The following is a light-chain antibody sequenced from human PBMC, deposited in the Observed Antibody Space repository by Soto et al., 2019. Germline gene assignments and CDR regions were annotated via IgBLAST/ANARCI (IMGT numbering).Light chain of an antibody. CDR1: SSDVGGYNY. J-gene: IGLJ1*01. CDR3: SSYTSGFYV. CDR2: DVS. V-gene: IGLV2-14*01. Sequence: QSVLTQPASVSGSPEQSITISCTGTSSDVGGYNYVSWYQQHPGKAPKLMIYDVSDRPSGVSNRFSGSKSGNTASLTTSGLQAEDEADYYCSSYTSGFYVFGTGTKVTVL.